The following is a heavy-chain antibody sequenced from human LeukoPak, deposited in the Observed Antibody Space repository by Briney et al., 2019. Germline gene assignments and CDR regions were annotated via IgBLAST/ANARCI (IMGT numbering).Heavy chain of an antibody. CDR1: GFTFSSYS. CDR3: ARDSDQLLRYTSYYYGMDV. V-gene: IGHV3-21*01. CDR2: ISSSSSYI. Sequence: GGSLRLSCAASGFTFSSYSMSWVRQAPGKGLEWVSSISSSSSYIYYADSVKGRFTISRDNAKNSLYLQMNSLRAEDTAVYYCARDSDQLLRYTSYYYGMDVWGQGTTVTVSS. J-gene: IGHJ6*02. D-gene: IGHD2-2*01.